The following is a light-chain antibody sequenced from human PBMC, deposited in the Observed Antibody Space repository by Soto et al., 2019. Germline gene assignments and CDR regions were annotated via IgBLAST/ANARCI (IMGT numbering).Light chain of an antibody. CDR3: QSYDGSLRGSV. Sequence: QSALAQPPSVSGAPGQRVTISCTGSSSNIGAGYDVHWYQQLPGTAPKLLIYGNNNRPSGVPDRFSGSKSGTSASLAITGLQAEDEADYYCQSYDGSLRGSVFGSGTKVTVL. V-gene: IGLV1-40*01. CDR2: GNN. CDR1: SSNIGAGYD. J-gene: IGLJ1*01.